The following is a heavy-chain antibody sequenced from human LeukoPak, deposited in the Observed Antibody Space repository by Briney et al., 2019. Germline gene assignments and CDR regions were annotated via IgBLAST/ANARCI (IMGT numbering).Heavy chain of an antibody. J-gene: IGHJ4*02. V-gene: IGHV3-7*01. CDR1: GFTFSSYW. CDR2: IKQDGSEK. D-gene: IGHD6-13*01. CDR3: ERSGMASFDY. Sequence: GGSLRLSCAASGFTFSSYWMSWVRLAPGKGLEWVANIKQDGSEKDYVDSVKGRFTISRDNAKNSLYLQMNSLRAEDTAVYYCERSGMASFDYWGQGTLVTVSS.